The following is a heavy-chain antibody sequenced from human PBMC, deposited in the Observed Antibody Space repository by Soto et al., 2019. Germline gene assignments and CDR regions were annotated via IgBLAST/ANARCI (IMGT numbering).Heavy chain of an antibody. CDR2: INAGNGNT. V-gene: IGHV1-3*01. J-gene: IGHJ2*01. CDR3: ARSSITMVRGVIITSDALIY. D-gene: IGHD3-10*01. Sequence: ASVKVSCKASGYTFTSYAMHWVRQAPGQRLEWMGWINAGNGNTKYSQKFQGRVTITRDTSASTAYMELSSLRSEDTAVYYCARSSITMVRGVIITSDALIYWGR. CDR1: GYTFTSYA.